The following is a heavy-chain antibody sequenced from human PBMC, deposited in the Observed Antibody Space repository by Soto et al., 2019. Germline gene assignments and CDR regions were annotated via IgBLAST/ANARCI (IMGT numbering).Heavy chain of an antibody. V-gene: IGHV1-69*02. D-gene: IGHD1-26*01. CDR3: ARLTERSSWFDP. CDR2: IIPILGIA. Sequence: QVQLVQSGAEVKKPGSSVKVSCKASGGTFSSYTISWVRQAPGQGLEWMGRIIPILGIANYAQKFQGRVTIIADKSTSTAYMELSSLRSEDTAVYYCARLTERSSWFDPWGQGTLVTVSS. CDR1: GGTFSSYT. J-gene: IGHJ5*02.